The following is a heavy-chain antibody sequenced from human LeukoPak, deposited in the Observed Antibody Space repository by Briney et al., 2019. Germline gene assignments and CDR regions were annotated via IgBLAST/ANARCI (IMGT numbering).Heavy chain of an antibody. Sequence: PGGSLRLSCLASGFTFSTFEMNWVRQAPGKGLEWVSLITGSGSSIYYAGSVKGRFTTSRDNAKNSLYLHMSSLRAEDMAVYYCARMGYDDLWDSPEIPLDYWGQGTLVTVSS. CDR3: ARMGYDDLWDSPEIPLDY. J-gene: IGHJ4*02. CDR1: GFTFSTFE. D-gene: IGHD3-16*01. V-gene: IGHV3-48*03. CDR2: ITGSGSSI.